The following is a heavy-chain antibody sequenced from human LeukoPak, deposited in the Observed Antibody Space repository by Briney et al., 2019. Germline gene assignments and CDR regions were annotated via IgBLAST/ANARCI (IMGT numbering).Heavy chain of an antibody. Sequence: ASVTVSCKASGYTFTVYYMHWVRQAPGQGLEWLGWINPNSGGTNYAQKFQGRVTMTRDTSISTAYMELSRLRSDDTAVYYCARAGVIYYDSSGYYFDYWGQGTLVTVSS. CDR2: INPNSGGT. D-gene: IGHD3-22*01. J-gene: IGHJ4*02. CDR1: GYTFTVYY. V-gene: IGHV1-2*02. CDR3: ARAGVIYYDSSGYYFDY.